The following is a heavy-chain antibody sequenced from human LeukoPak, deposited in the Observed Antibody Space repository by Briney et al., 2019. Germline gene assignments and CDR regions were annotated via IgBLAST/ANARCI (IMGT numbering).Heavy chain of an antibody. D-gene: IGHD6-6*01. CDR2: INHRGST. V-gene: IGHV4-34*01. Sequence: PSETLSLTCAVYGGSFSGYYWSWIRQPPGKGLEWIGEINHRGSTDYNPYLKSRVTISVDTSKNQFALQLSSVTAADTAVYYCARGAWGAGRPRFDYWGQGTLVTVSS. J-gene: IGHJ4*02. CDR1: GGSFSGYY. CDR3: ARGAWGAGRPRFDY.